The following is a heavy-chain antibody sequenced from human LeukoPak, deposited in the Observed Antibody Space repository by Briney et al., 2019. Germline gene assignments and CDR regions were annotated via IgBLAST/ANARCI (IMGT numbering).Heavy chain of an antibody. CDR2: IETDGSAT. CDR3: ARGGGYRLDY. V-gene: IGHV3-74*01. D-gene: IGHD6-25*01. J-gene: IGHJ4*02. CDR1: GFTFRGYG. Sequence: GGSLRLSCAASGFTFRGYGMHWVRQTPGKGLEWVSAIETDGSATTYVDFVEGRFSISRDNAKNILFLQMNSLRVEDTAVYYCARGGGYRLDYWGQGTLVTVSS.